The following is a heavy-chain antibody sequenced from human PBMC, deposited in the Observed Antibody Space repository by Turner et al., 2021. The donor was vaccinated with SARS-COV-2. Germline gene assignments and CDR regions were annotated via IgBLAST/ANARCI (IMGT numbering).Heavy chain of an antibody. J-gene: IGHJ3*02. CDR2: INPSAGST. D-gene: IGHD3-22*01. CDR1: GYTFTSYY. CDR3: ARDRPHYYDSSGYYYTDAFDI. Sequence: QVQLVQSGAEVKKPGASVTVSCKASGYTFTSYYMHWVRQAPGQGLEWMGMINPSAGSTSYAQKFQGRVTMTRDTSTSTVYMELSSLRSEDTAVYYCARDRPHYYDSSGYYYTDAFDIWGQGTMVTVSS. V-gene: IGHV1-46*01.